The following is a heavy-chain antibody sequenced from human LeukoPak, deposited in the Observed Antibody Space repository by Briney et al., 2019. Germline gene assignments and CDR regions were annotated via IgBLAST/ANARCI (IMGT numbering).Heavy chain of an antibody. J-gene: IGHJ4*02. CDR3: ARGALLVPAAFDY. CDR2: IYSSGNT. D-gene: IGHD2-2*01. CDR1: GGSISRYF. V-gene: IGHV4-59*01. Sequence: PSETLSLTCTVSGGSISRYFWSWIRQPPGKGLEWIGFIYSSGNTNYNPSLKSRVTISVDTSKNHFSLNLSSVTAADTAVYYCARGALLVPAAFDYWGPGTLVTVSS.